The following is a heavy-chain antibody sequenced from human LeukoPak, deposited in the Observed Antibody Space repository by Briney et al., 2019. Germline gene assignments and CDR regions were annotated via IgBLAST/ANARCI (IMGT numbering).Heavy chain of an antibody. V-gene: IGHV3-21*01. CDR3: ARGNLTTVAYYFDY. J-gene: IGHJ4*02. CDR2: ISSSSSYI. Sequence: GGSLRLSCAASGFTFSSYSMNWVRQAPGKGLEWVSSISSSSSYICYADSVKGRFTISRDNAKNSLYLQMNSLRAEDTAVYYCARGNLTTVAYYFDYWGQGTLVTVSS. D-gene: IGHD4-17*01. CDR1: GFTFSSYS.